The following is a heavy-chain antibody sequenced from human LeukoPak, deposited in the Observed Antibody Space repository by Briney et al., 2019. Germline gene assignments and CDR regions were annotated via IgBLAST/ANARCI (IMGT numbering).Heavy chain of an antibody. Sequence: GGSLRLSCAASGFTFSSYGMHWVRQAPGKGLEWVAFIRYDGSNKYYADSVKGRFTISRDNSKNTLYLQMNSLRAEDAAVYYCAKALRIAAAGLYGPGWSFDYWGQGTLVTVSS. CDR1: GFTFSSYG. J-gene: IGHJ4*02. D-gene: IGHD6-13*01. CDR3: AKALRIAAAGLYGPGWSFDY. CDR2: IRYDGSNK. V-gene: IGHV3-30*02.